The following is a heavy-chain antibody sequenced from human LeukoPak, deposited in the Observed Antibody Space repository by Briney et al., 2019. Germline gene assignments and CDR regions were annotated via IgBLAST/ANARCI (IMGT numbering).Heavy chain of an antibody. V-gene: IGHV1-2*02. CDR1: GYTFTGYY. J-gene: IGHJ4*02. CDR2: INPNSGGT. CDR3: ARADCSSTSCYLNY. D-gene: IGHD2-2*01. Sequence: GASVKVSCKASGYTFTGYYMHWVRQAPGQGLEWMGWINPNSGGTNYAQKFQGRVTMTRDTSISTAYMELSRLRSDDTAVYYCARADCSSTSCYLNYWGQGTLVTVSS.